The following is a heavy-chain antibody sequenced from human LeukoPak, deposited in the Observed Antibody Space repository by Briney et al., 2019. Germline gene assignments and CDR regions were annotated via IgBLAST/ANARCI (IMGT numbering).Heavy chain of an antibody. V-gene: IGHV3-30-3*01. CDR2: ISFDASNK. CDR1: VFTFSRITLSYYA. CDR3: ARGVRAPYCGADCYDAFDL. J-gene: IGHJ3*01. D-gene: IGHD2-21*02. Sequence: PGRSVRLSCVASVFTFSRITLSYYAMHWFRQAPGKGQEWATVISFDASNKYYADSVKGRFTISRDNSKNTLYLQMNSLRAEDTAVYYCARGVRAPYCGADCYDAFDLWGQGTMITVSS.